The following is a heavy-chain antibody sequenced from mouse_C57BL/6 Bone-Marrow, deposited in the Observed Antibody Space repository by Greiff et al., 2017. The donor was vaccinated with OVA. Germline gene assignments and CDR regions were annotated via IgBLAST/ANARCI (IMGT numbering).Heavy chain of an antibody. V-gene: IGHV5-4*01. Sequence: EVMLVESGGGLVKPGGSLKLSCAASGFTFSSYAMSWVRQTPEKRLEWVATISDGGSYTYYPDNVKGRFTISRDNAKNNLYLQMSHLKSEDTAMYYCAREGPIYYDYDGRDYWGQGTTLTVSS. CDR3: AREGPIYYDYDGRDY. CDR2: ISDGGSYT. J-gene: IGHJ2*01. D-gene: IGHD2-4*01. CDR1: GFTFSSYA.